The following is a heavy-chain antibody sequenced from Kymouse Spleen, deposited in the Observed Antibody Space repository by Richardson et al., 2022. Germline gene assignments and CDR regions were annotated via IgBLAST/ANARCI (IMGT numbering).Heavy chain of an antibody. V-gene: IGHV4-61*01. CDR3: ARDRGLELRLYYYYGMDV. D-gene: IGHD1-7*01. Sequence: QVQLQESGPGLVKPSETLSLTCTVSGGSVSSGSYYWSWIRQPPGKGLEWIGYIYYSGSTNYNPSLKSRVTISVDTSKNQFSLKLSSVTAADTAVYYCARDRGLELRLYYYYGMDVWGQGTTVTVSS. J-gene: IGHJ6*02. CDR2: IYYSGST. CDR1: GGSVSSGSYY.